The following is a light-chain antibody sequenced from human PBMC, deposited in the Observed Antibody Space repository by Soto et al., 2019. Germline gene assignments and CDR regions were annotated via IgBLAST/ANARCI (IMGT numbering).Light chain of an antibody. CDR3: QQYGSSPSIT. CDR1: QSVSSSY. CDR2: GAS. V-gene: IGKV3-20*01. J-gene: IGKJ5*01. Sequence: EIVLTQSPGTLSLSPGERATLSCRASQSVSSSYLAWYQQKPGQAPRLRIYGASSRATGIPDRFSGSGSGTDFTLTISRLEPEDLAVYYCQQYGSSPSITFGQGTRLEIK.